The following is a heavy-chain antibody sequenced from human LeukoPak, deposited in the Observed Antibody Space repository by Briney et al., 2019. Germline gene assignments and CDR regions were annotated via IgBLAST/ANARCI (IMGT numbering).Heavy chain of an antibody. CDR1: GFTFSSYA. CDR2: ISGSGGST. J-gene: IGHJ4*02. CDR3: ARGKTAVAGYYFDY. V-gene: IGHV3-23*01. Sequence: GGSLRLSCAASGFTFSSYAMSWVRQAPGKGLEWVSAISGSGGSTYYADSVKGRFTISRDNAKNSLYLQMNSLRAEDTAVYYCARGKTAVAGYYFDYWGQGTLVTVSS. D-gene: IGHD6-19*01.